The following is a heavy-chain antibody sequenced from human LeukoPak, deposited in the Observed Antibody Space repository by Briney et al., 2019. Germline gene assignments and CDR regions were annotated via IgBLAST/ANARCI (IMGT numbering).Heavy chain of an antibody. Sequence: TGGSLRLSCAASGFTFSSYSMNWVRQAPGKGLEWVSYISSSSSTIYYADSVKGRFTISRDNAKNSLYLQMNSLRAEDTAVYYCARGRYSSGWHYFDYWGQGTLVTVSS. D-gene: IGHD6-19*01. CDR2: ISSSSSTI. V-gene: IGHV3-48*01. CDR1: GFTFSSYS. CDR3: ARGRYSSGWHYFDY. J-gene: IGHJ4*02.